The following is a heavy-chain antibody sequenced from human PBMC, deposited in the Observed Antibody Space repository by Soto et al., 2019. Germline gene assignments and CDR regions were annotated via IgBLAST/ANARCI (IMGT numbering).Heavy chain of an antibody. CDR2: IWYDGSNK. CDR3: ARVGGDYGDYDAHVGYFDL. CDR1: GFTFSSYG. V-gene: IGHV3-33*01. D-gene: IGHD4-17*01. Sequence: QVQLVESGGGVVQPGRSLRLSCAASGFTFSSYGMHWVRQAPGKGLEWVAVIWYDGSNKYYADSVKGRFTISRDNSKNTLYLQMNSLRAEDTAVYYCARVGGDYGDYDAHVGYFDLWGRGTLVTVSS. J-gene: IGHJ2*01.